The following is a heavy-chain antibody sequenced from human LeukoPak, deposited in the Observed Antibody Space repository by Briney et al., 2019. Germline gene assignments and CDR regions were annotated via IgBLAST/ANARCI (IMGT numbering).Heavy chain of an antibody. CDR2: INHSGST. CDR1: GGSFSGYY. J-gene: IGHJ4*02. Sequence: PSETLFLTCAVYGGSFSGYYWSWIRQPPGKGLEWIGEINHSGSTNYNPSLKSRVTISVDTSKNQFSLKLSSVTAADTAVYYCARLGEGYCSSTSCHGLDYWGQGTLVTVSS. CDR3: ARLGEGYCSSTSCHGLDY. V-gene: IGHV4-34*01. D-gene: IGHD2-2*01.